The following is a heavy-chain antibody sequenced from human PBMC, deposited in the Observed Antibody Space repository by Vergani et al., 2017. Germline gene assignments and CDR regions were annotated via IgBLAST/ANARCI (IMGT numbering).Heavy chain of an antibody. D-gene: IGHD2-15*01. Sequence: QITLMESGPTLVKPTQTLTLTCTFSGFSLSTSGVGVVWIRQPPGKALEWLALIYLDDDKRDSPSLQCRLTITKDTTTNQVDLTMTNMEPVDTATYYWALGACSSGSGDCLVLYWFDYWGQGSLVTVSS. J-gene: IGHJ5*01. V-gene: IGHV2-5*02. CDR2: IYLDDDK. CDR1: GFSLSTSGVG. CDR3: ALGACSSGSGDCLVLYWFDY.